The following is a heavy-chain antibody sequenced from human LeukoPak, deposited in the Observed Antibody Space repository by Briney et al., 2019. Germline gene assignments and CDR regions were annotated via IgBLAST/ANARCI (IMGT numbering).Heavy chain of an antibody. Sequence: GASVKVSCKASGYTFTSYGISWVRQAPGQGLEWMGWISAYNGNTNYAQKLQGRVTMTTDTSTSTAYMELRSLRSDDTAVYYCVEGLMATARIIDDAFDIWGQGTMVTVSS. CDR3: VEGLMATARIIDDAFDI. V-gene: IGHV1-18*01. CDR1: GYTFTSYG. D-gene: IGHD5-24*01. CDR2: ISAYNGNT. J-gene: IGHJ3*02.